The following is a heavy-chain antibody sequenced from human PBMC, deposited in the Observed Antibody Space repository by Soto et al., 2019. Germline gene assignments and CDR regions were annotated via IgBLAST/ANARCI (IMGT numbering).Heavy chain of an antibody. CDR1: GYTLTELS. Sequence: ASVKVSCKVSGYTLTELSMHWVRQAPGKGLEWMGGFDPEDGETIYAQKFQGRVTMTEDTSTDTAYMELSSLRSEDTAVYYCARDDLEPGHPYSSSWYVDYYYGMDVWGQGTTVTVSS. D-gene: IGHD6-13*01. V-gene: IGHV1-24*01. CDR3: ARDDLEPGHPYSSSWYVDYYYGMDV. J-gene: IGHJ6*02. CDR2: FDPEDGET.